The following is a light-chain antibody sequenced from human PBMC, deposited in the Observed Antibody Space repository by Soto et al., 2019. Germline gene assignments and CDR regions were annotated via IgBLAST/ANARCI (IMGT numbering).Light chain of an antibody. CDR1: QSVRAN. V-gene: IGKV3-15*01. CDR3: QQYNDWLWT. Sequence: EIVVTQSPATLSVSPGERATLSCRASQSVRANLAWYQQKPGQAPRLLIYGASTRATGTPARFSGSGSGTELTLTISSLQSEDFAVYYCQQYNDWLWTFGQGTKVDIK. CDR2: GAS. J-gene: IGKJ1*01.